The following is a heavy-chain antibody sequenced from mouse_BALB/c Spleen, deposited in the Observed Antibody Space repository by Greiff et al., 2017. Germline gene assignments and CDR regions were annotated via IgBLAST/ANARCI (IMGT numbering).Heavy chain of an antibody. CDR2: IYPGDGDT. J-gene: IGHJ3*01. V-gene: IGHV1-87*01. CDR3: ATTLYGNYDAY. D-gene: IGHD2-1*01. CDR1: GYTFTSYW. Sequence: VQLQESGAELARPGASVKLSCKASGYTFTSYWMQWVKQRPGQGLEWIGAIYPGDGDTRYTQKFKGKATLTADKSSSTAYMQLSSLASEDSAVYYCATTLYGNYDAYWGQGTLVTVSA.